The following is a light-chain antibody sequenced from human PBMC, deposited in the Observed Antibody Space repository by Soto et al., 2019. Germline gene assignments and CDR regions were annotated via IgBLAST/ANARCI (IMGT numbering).Light chain of an antibody. Sequence: DIQMTQSPSSLSASVGDRVTITCRASHPININLVWFQQKPGKAPKSLIYAATNLQSGVPSRFSGSGGGTDFSLTISSLQPEDVATYYCHQYNSYHTFGGGTKVDIK. CDR3: HQYNSYHT. CDR1: HPININ. J-gene: IGKJ4*01. V-gene: IGKV1-16*01. CDR2: AAT.